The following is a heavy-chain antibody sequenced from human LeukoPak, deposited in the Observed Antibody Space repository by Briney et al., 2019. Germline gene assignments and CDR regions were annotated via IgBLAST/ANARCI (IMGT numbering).Heavy chain of an antibody. D-gene: IGHD6-19*01. V-gene: IGHV3-21*01. J-gene: IGHJ4*02. CDR1: GFTFSSYS. CDR3: ARGGISSGWAYDY. Sequence: GGSLRLSCAASGFTFSSYSMNWVRQAPGKGLEWVSSISSSSYIYYADSVKGRFTISRDNAKNSLYLQMNSLRAEDTAVYYCARGGISSGWAYDYWGQGTLVTVSS. CDR2: ISSSSYI.